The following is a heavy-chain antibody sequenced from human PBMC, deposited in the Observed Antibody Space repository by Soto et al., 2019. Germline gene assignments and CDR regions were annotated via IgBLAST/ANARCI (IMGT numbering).Heavy chain of an antibody. J-gene: IGHJ3*01. V-gene: IGHV3-74*01. D-gene: IGHD2-21*02. CDR3: ATLGLQQAF. CDR2: IDSDGSIT. Sequence: GSLRLSCTASGFTFNTCMHGVRQAPGEGLVWVSSIDSDGSITSYADSVKGRFTISRDNAKNTLYLQMNSLRAEDTAVYYCATLGLQQAFWGQGTRVT. CDR1: GFTFNTC.